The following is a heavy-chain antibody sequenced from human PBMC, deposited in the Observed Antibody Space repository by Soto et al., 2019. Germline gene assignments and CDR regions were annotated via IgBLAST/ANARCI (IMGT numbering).Heavy chain of an antibody. V-gene: IGHV3-33*01. CDR1: GFTFSRYA. CDR2: IWYDGSNK. Sequence: QVQLVESGGGVVQPGRSLRLSCAASGFTFSRYAMHWVRQAPGKGLEWVAVIWYDGSNKYNAESVKGRFTISRDNCKNTLYLQMNSLRAEDTAVYYCARKDYGDYGRGMDVWGQGTTVTVSS. J-gene: IGHJ6*02. D-gene: IGHD4-17*01. CDR3: ARKDYGDYGRGMDV.